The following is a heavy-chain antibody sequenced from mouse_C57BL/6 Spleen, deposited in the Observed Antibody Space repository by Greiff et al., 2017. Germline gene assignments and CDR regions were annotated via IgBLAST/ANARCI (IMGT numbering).Heavy chain of an antibody. CDR3: ARDNGGYYAMDY. CDR2: INYDGSST. D-gene: IGHD1-1*01. CDR1: GFTFSDYY. V-gene: IGHV5-16*01. J-gene: IGHJ4*01. Sequence: EVKLVESEGGLVQPGSSMKLSCTASGFTFSDYYMAWVRQVPEKGLEWVANINYDGSSTYYLDSLKSRFIISRDNAKNILYLQMSSLKSEDTATYYCARDNGGYYAMDYWGQGTSVTVSS.